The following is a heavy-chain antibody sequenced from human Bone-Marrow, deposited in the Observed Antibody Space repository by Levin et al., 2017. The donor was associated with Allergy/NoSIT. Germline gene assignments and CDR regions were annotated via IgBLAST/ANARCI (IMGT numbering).Heavy chain of an antibody. Sequence: PPGGSLRLSCAASGFMYSSFAMNWVRQAPGKGLEWVSAIGGSGGSTYYADSVKGRFTISRDNSKSTLYLQLNSLRAEDTAVYYCAKELYGAGGMYSYGLDVWGQGTTVTVSS. D-gene: IGHD3-10*01. V-gene: IGHV3-23*01. J-gene: IGHJ6*02. CDR1: GFMYSSFA. CDR2: IGGSGGST. CDR3: AKELYGAGGMYSYGLDV.